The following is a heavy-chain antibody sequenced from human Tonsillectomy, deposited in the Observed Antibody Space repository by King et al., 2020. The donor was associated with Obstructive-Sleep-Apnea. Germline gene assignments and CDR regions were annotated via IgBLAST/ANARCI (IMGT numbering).Heavy chain of an antibody. CDR3: ARDRHQLLDY. CDR2: ISAYNGNT. V-gene: IGHV1-18*04. CDR1: GYTFPSYG. Sequence: VQLVESGAEVKKPGASVKVSCKASGYTFPSYGISWVRQAPGQGLEWMGWISAYNGNTNFAQKFQGRVTMATDTSTSTAYMELRSLRADDTAFYYCARDRHQLLDYWGQGTLVTVSS. J-gene: IGHJ4*02. D-gene: IGHD2-2*01.